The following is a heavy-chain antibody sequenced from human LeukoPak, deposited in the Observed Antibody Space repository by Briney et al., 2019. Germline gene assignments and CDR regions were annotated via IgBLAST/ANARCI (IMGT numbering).Heavy chain of an antibody. Sequence: GGSLRLSCAASGFTFSSYAMSWVRQAPGKGLEWVSAISGSGGSTYYADSVKGRFTISRDNSKNTLYLQMNSLRAEDTAVYYCAKAAYLYYDFWSGYSGFDYWGQGTLVTVSS. V-gene: IGHV3-23*01. CDR3: AKAAYLYYDFWSGYSGFDY. J-gene: IGHJ4*02. CDR2: ISGSGGST. D-gene: IGHD3-3*01. CDR1: GFTFSSYA.